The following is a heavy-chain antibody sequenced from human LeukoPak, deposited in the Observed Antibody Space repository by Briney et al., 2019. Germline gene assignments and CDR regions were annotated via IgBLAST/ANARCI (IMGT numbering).Heavy chain of an antibody. CDR1: GFTFSDYY. CDR2: ISSSGSTI. D-gene: IGHD3-9*01. J-gene: IGHJ6*02. V-gene: IGHV3-11*01. Sequence: GGPLRLSCAASGFTFSDYYMSWIRQAPGKGLEWVSYISSSGSTIYYADSVKGRFTISRDNAKNSLYLQMNSLRAEDTAVYYCARDGVLRYSIPGDYYYGMDVWGQGTTVTVSS. CDR3: ARDGVLRYSIPGDYYYGMDV.